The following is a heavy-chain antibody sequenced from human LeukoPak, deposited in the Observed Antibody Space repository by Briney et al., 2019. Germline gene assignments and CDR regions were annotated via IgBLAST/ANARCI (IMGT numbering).Heavy chain of an antibody. CDR2: MNPNSGNT. CDR3: ARADRYYYDSSGPLGP. CDR1: GYTFTGYF. J-gene: IGHJ5*02. D-gene: IGHD3-22*01. V-gene: IGHV1-8*02. Sequence: ASVKVSCKASGYTFTGYFMHWVRQATGQGLEWMGWMNPNSGNTGYAQKFQGRVTMTRNTSISTAYMELSSLRSEDTAVYYCARADRYYYDSSGPLGPWGQGTLVTVSS.